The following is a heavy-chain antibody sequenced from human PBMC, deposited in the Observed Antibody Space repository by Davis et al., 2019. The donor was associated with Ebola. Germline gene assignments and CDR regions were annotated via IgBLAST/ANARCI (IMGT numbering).Heavy chain of an antibody. Sequence: AASVKVSCKASTYTFTGYYIHWVRQAPGKGLEWMGRINPYSGGANLAQKFQGRVTLTRDTSITTAYMEMSSLTSEDTAVYYCARTFVGGWLFDYWGQGTLVTVSS. V-gene: IGHV1-2*06. CDR1: TYTFTGYY. CDR2: INPYSGGA. D-gene: IGHD1-26*01. CDR3: ARTFVGGWLFDY. J-gene: IGHJ4*02.